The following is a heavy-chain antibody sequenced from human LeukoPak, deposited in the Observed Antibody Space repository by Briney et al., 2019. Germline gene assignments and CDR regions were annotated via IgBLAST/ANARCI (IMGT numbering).Heavy chain of an antibody. CDR2: IRYDGKKT. J-gene: IGHJ6*03. CDR1: TFTFGDYG. D-gene: IGHD3-16*02. Sequence: GGSLRLSCAGSTFTFGDYGMHWVRQAPGKGLEWVAFIRYDGKKTYYADSAKGRFTISRDNSKNTLYLEMNSLRAEDTAVFYCGKDGVILAPGIYWYMDVGGRGTTVT. CDR3: GKDGVILAPGIYWYMDV. V-gene: IGHV3-30*02.